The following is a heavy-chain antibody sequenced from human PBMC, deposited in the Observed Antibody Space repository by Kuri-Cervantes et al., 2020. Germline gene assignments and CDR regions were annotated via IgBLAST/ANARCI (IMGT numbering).Heavy chain of an antibody. J-gene: IGHJ6*02. CDR1: GFTFSSYA. V-gene: IGHV3-30-3*02. CDR2: ISYDGSNK. CDR3: AKRNAYGDDGDHYYYCYGMDV. D-gene: IGHD4-17*01. Sequence: GGSLRLPCAASGFTFSSYAMHWVRQAPGKGLEWVAVISYDGSNKYYADSVKGRFTISSDNSKNTLYLQMNSLRAEDTAVYYCAKRNAYGDDGDHYYYCYGMDVWGQGTTVTVSS.